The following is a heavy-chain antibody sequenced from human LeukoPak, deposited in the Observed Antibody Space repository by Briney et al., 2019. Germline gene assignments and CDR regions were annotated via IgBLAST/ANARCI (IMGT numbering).Heavy chain of an antibody. Sequence: KTSETLSLTCAVYGGSFSGYYWSWIRQPPGKGLEWIGEINHSGSTNYNPSLKSRVTISVDTSKNLFSLRLTSVTAADTAVYYCARDSSVVTSSDAFDIWGPGTMVTVSS. CDR2: INHSGST. CDR1: GGSFSGYY. D-gene: IGHD2-21*02. CDR3: ARDSSVVTSSDAFDI. J-gene: IGHJ3*02. V-gene: IGHV4-34*01.